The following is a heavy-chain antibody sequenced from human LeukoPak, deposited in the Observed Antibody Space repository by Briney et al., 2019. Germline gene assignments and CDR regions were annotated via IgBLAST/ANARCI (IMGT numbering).Heavy chain of an antibody. J-gene: IGHJ4*02. V-gene: IGHV3-23*01. CDR1: GFTFSSYT. D-gene: IGHD2-2*01. Sequence: GGSLRLSCAASGFTFSSYTMNWVRQAPGKGLEWVSYISSSGSTTYYADSVKGRFTISRDNSKNTLYLQMNSLRAEDTAVYYCAKECSSTSCRPFDYWGQGTLVTVSS. CDR2: ISSSGSTT. CDR3: AKECSSTSCRPFDY.